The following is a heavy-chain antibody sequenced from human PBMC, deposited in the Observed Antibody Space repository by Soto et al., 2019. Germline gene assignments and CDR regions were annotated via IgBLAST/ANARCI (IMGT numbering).Heavy chain of an antibody. J-gene: IGHJ2*01. CDR2: IGPYNGNT. Sequence: QVQLVQSGPEVKKPGAPVKVSCQASGYTFSNYGISWVRQAPGQGLEWMGWIGPYNGNTDYAQNFQGRVTMTRDTSTNTAYMELRSLRSDDTALYYCARCYCSIGSCYTCWHFDLWGRGALLTVSS. V-gene: IGHV1-18*01. D-gene: IGHD2-15*01. CDR3: ARCYCSIGSCYTCWHFDL. CDR1: GYTFSNYG.